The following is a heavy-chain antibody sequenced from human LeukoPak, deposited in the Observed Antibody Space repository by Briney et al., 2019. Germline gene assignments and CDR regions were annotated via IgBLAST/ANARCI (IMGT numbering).Heavy chain of an antibody. CDR1: GFTFSSYA. Sequence: GGSLRLSCAASGFTFSSYAMSWVRQAPGKGLEWVSAISGSGGSTYYADSMKGRFTISRDNAKNSLYLQMNSLRAEDTAVYYCARELGTSNFDYWGQGTLVTASS. D-gene: IGHD7-27*01. CDR3: ARELGTSNFDY. CDR2: ISGSGGST. V-gene: IGHV3-23*01. J-gene: IGHJ4*02.